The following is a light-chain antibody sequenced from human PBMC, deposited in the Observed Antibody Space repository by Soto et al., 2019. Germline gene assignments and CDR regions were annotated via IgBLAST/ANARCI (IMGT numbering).Light chain of an antibody. CDR2: YAS. CDR1: QNLSRN. V-gene: IGKV3-15*01. J-gene: IGKJ2*01. Sequence: EMVMTQSPATLSVSPGERATLSCRASQNLSRNLAWYQQQPGQAPRLLIFYASTRATGIPARFSGSGSGTDFTLTISSLQSEDFAVYYCQQYDKWPHTFGQGTKLENK. CDR3: QQYDKWPHT.